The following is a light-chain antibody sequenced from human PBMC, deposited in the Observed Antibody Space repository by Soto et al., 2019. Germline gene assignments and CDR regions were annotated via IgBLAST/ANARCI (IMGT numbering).Light chain of an antibody. Sequence: SYELTQPPSVSVAPGKTARITCGGNNIGSKSVHWYQQKPGQAPVLVIYYDSDRPSGIPERFSGSNSGNTATLTLSRVEAGDEADYYCQVWDSSSDHGVFGGGTKLTVL. CDR3: QVWDSSSDHGV. CDR1: NIGSKS. V-gene: IGLV3-21*04. J-gene: IGLJ2*01. CDR2: YDS.